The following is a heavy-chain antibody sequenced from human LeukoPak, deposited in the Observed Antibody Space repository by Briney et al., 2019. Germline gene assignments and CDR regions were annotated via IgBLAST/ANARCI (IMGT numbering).Heavy chain of an antibody. Sequence: SETLSLTCTVSLDSTTSNFWRWVRQPPGKGLEWIGEIHRSGSPNYNPSLQSRVTISIDKSRNKLALEWSSVTAADTAVYYCARSSSSGNYYGSGSYPFDYWGQGTLVTVSS. CDR1: LDSTTSNF. CDR2: IHRSGSP. D-gene: IGHD3-10*01. CDR3: ARSSSSGNYYGSGSYPFDY. V-gene: IGHV4/OR15-8*01. J-gene: IGHJ4*02.